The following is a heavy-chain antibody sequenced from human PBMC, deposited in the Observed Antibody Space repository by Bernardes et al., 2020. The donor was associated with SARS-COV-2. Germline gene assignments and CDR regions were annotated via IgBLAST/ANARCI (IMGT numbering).Heavy chain of an antibody. CDR1: GFTFSSYS. V-gene: IGHV3-21*01. J-gene: IGHJ6*02. D-gene: IGHD3-10*01. CDR3: ARDLDYYGSGSYPIYYYYGMDV. CDR2: ISSSSYI. Sequence: GGSLRLSCAASGFTFSSYSMNWVRQAPGKGLEWVSSISSSSYIYYADSVKGRFTISRDNAKNSLYLQMNSLRAEDTAVYYCARDLDYYGSGSYPIYYYYGMDVWGQGTTVTVSS.